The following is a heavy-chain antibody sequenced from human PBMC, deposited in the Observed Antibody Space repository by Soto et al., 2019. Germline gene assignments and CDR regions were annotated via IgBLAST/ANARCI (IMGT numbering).Heavy chain of an antibody. J-gene: IGHJ6*02. Sequence: PGGSLRLSCAASGFIFSGSAIHWVRQASGKGLEWVGRIRSRANNYATSFAASVKGRFIFSRDDSKNMAYLQMNTLKTEDTAVYYCSRCLRAAIGDYYFHGMDVCGQGTTVTV. CDR3: SRCLRAAIGDYYFHGMDV. CDR1: GFIFSGSA. V-gene: IGHV3-73*01. CDR2: IRSRANNYAT. D-gene: IGHD2-2*02.